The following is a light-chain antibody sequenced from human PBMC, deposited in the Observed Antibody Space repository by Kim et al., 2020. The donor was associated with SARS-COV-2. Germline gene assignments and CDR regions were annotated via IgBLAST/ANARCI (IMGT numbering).Light chain of an antibody. J-gene: IGLJ2*01. CDR3: QAWDSSTYVV. CDR2: QDS. Sequence: VSPGQTASITCSGDKWGDKYACWYQQKPGQSPVLVIYQDSKRPSGIPERFSGSNSGNTATLTISGTQAMDEADYYCQAWDSSTYVVFGGGTKLIVL. V-gene: IGLV3-1*01. CDR1: KWGDKY.